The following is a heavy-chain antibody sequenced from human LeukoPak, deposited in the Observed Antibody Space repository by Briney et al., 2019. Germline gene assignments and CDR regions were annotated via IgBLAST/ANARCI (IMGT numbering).Heavy chain of an antibody. CDR3: ARESPYDSSVGY. CDR2: IYYSGST. CDR1: GGSISSGDYY. Sequence: TLSLTCTVSGGSISSGDYYWSWIRQPPGKGLEWIGYIYYSGSTYYNPSLKSRVTISVDTSKNQFSLKLSSVTAADTAVYYCARESPYDSSVGYWGQGTLVTVSS. D-gene: IGHD3-22*01. J-gene: IGHJ4*02. V-gene: IGHV4-30-4*08.